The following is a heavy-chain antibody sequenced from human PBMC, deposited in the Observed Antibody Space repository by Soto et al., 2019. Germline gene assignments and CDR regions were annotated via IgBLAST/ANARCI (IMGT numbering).Heavy chain of an antibody. D-gene: IGHD3-22*01. CDR1: GYTFTSYA. V-gene: IGHV1-18*01. CDR2: ISAYNGNT. J-gene: IGHJ4*02. Sequence: GASVKVSCKASGYTFTSYAMHWVRQAPGQGLEWMGWISAYNGNTDYAQKLQGRVTMTTDTSTSTAYMELRSLRSDDTAVYYCARDRLLSGYDSSGRDFDYWGQGTLVTVSS. CDR3: ARDRLLSGYDSSGRDFDY.